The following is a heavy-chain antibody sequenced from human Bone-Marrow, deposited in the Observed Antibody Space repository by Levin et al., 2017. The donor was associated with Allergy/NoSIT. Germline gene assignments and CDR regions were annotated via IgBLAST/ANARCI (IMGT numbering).Heavy chain of an antibody. CDR1: GGSIRSGGYY. Sequence: SQTLSLTCTVSGGSIRSGGYYWSWIRQHPGKGLEWIGYIYYSGNTYYNPSLKSRVSISVVTSKNQFSLKLSSVTAADTAVYYCARYNGYDFDYWGQGTLVTVSS. J-gene: IGHJ4*02. CDR2: IYYSGNT. V-gene: IGHV4-31*03. D-gene: IGHD5-12*01. CDR3: ARYNGYDFDY.